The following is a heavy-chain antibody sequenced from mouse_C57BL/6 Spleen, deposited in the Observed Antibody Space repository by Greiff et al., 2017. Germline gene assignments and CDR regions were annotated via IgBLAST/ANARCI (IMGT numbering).Heavy chain of an antibody. D-gene: IGHD1-1*01. J-gene: IGHJ1*03. V-gene: IGHV3-6*01. Sequence: VQLKESGPGLVKPSQSLSLTCSVTGYSITSGYYWYWIRQFPGNKLEWMGYISYDGSNNYNPTLKNQISITRDTSKNQFFLKLNSVTTEDTATYYCAGVNYYDSSYWYFDVWGTGTTVTVSS. CDR3: AGVNYYDSSYWYFDV. CDR2: ISYDGSN. CDR1: GYSITSGYY.